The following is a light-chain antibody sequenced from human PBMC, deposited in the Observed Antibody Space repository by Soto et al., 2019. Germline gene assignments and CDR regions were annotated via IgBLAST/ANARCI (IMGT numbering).Light chain of an antibody. V-gene: IGLV1-44*01. CDR3: AAWDDSLNGPV. CDR2: SIN. CDR1: SSNIGSNT. J-gene: IGLJ2*01. Sequence: QSVLTQPPSASGTPGQRVTISCSGSSSNIGSNTVNWYQQLPGTAPKLLIYSINQRPSGVPDRFSGSKSGTSASLAISGLQSEDEADYYCAAWDDSLNGPVFGGGTKLTV.